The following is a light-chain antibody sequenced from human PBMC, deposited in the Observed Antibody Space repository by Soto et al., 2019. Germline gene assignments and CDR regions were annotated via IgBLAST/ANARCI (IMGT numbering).Light chain of an antibody. Sequence: QSALTQPASVSGSPGRSVTISCTGTSSDVGDFNYVSWYQHLPGRAPKLIIYDVTNRPSGISYRFSASKSGRTASLTISGLQGEDAADYYCSSYSSSTTPVVFGGGTKLTVL. V-gene: IGLV2-14*03. J-gene: IGLJ2*01. CDR2: DVT. CDR3: SSYSSSTTPVV. CDR1: SSDVGDFNY.